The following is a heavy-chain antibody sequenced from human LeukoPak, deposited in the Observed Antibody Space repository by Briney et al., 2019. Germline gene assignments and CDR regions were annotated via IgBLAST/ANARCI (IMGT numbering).Heavy chain of an antibody. D-gene: IGHD6-19*01. CDR3: AQGYSSGWYRY. CDR1: GFSISNYG. J-gene: IGHJ4*02. V-gene: IGHV3-23*01. Sequence: GGSLRLSCAGSGFSISNYGMSRVRQAPGKELEGFSAIDVSGDTTYYADSVKRRFIISRDNSKNTLYVQMNSLRAEDTAVYYCAQGYSSGWYRYWGQGTLVTVSS. CDR2: IDVSGDTT.